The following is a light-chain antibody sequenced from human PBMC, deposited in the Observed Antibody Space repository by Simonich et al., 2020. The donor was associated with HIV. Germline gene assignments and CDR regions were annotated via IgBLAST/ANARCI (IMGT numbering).Light chain of an antibody. J-gene: IGKJ4*01. CDR3: QQFNTYSLT. CDR2: KAS. CDR1: QNRHIW. Sequence: DIQMTQSPSTLSASIGDKVTIPCRASQNRHIWLAWYQQKPGKAPKLLIYKASTLESGVPSRFSGSGSGTEFTLTISSLQPDDFATYYCQQFNTYSLTFGGGTKVEIK. V-gene: IGKV1-5*03.